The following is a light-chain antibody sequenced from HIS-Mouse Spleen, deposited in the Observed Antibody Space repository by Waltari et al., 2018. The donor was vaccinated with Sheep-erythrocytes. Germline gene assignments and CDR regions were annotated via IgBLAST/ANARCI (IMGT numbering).Light chain of an antibody. J-gene: IGLJ1*01. CDR1: SSDVGGYNY. V-gene: IGLV2-11*01. Sequence: QSALTQPRSVSGSPGQSVTISCTGTSSDVGGYNYVSWYQQHPGKAPKLMIYEVSKRPSGGPDRFAGSKSGNTACLTISGLQAEDEADYYCCSYAGSYNHVFATGTKVTVL. CDR3: CSYAGSYNHV. CDR2: EVS.